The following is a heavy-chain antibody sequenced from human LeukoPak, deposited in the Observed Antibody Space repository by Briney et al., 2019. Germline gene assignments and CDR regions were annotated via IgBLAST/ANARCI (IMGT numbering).Heavy chain of an antibody. Sequence: SQTLSLTCTVSGGSISSGSYYWRWIRQPAGKGLEWIGRIYTSGSTNYNPSLKSRVTISVDTSKNQFSLKLSSVTAADTAVYYCARGVRQLDYWGRGTLVTVSS. CDR3: ARGVRQLDY. D-gene: IGHD6-6*01. V-gene: IGHV4-61*02. CDR2: IYTSGST. CDR1: GGSISSGSYY. J-gene: IGHJ4*02.